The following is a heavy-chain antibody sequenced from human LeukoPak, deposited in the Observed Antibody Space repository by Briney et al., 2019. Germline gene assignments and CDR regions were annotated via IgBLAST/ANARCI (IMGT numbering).Heavy chain of an antibody. J-gene: IGHJ4*02. CDR1: GGSISSYY. CDR3: ARHSYGDYFSY. V-gene: IGHV4-59*08. D-gene: IGHD4-17*01. Sequence: SETLSLTCTVSGGSISSYYWSWIRQPPGKGLEWIGYIYYSGSTNYNPSLKSRVTISVDTSKNQFSLKLSSVTAADTAVYYCARHSYGDYFSYWGRGTLVTVSS. CDR2: IYYSGST.